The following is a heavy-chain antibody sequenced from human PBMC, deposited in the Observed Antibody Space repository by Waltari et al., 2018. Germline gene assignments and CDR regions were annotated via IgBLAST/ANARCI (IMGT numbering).Heavy chain of an antibody. J-gene: IGHJ4*02. CDR2: IYPGDSDP. CDR3: ARLTDGYFDY. V-gene: IGHV5-51*01. Sequence: EVQLVQSGAEVKKLGESLKISCKGSGYSFTSYWIGWVRQMPGEGLEWMVIIYPGDSDPRYSPPFQGKITISADKSISTAYLQWSSLKASDTAMYYCARLTDGYFDYWGQGTLVTVSS. CDR1: GYSFTSYW.